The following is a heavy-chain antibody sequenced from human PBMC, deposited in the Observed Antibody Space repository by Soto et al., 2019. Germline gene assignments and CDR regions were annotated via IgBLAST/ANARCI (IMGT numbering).Heavy chain of an antibody. J-gene: IGHJ4*02. CDR2: ISGSGGST. CDR3: ARDRPVDY. CDR1: GLTFSTYA. Sequence: GGSLRLSCAASGLTFSTYAMSWVRQAPGKGLEWVSAISGSGGSTYYADSVKGRFTISRDNSKNSVYLQMNSLRHEDTAVYYCARDRPVDYWGQGTPVTVSS. V-gene: IGHV3-23*01.